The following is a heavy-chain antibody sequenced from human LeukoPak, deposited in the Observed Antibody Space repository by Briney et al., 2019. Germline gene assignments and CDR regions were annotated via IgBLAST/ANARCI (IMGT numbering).Heavy chain of an antibody. V-gene: IGHV4-38-2*02. CDR1: GYSISSGYY. J-gene: IGHJ4*02. D-gene: IGHD3-22*01. CDR2: IYHSGST. Sequence: SETPSLTCTVSGYSISSGYYWGWIRQPPGKGLEWIGSIYHSGSTYYNPSLKSRVTISVDTSKNQFSLKLSSVTAADTAVYYCASLEIYDSSGYPFDYWGQGTLVTVSS. CDR3: ASLEIYDSSGYPFDY.